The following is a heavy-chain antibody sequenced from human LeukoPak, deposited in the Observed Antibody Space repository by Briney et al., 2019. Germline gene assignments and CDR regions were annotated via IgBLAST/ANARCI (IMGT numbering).Heavy chain of an antibody. CDR1: GFTFSSYS. CDR2: ISSSSSYI. D-gene: IGHD3-10*01. V-gene: IGHV3-21*01. CDR3: ARDRVPMVRGHTAPQH. J-gene: IGHJ1*01. Sequence: AGGSLRLSCAASGFTFSSYSMNWVRQAPGKGLEWVSSISSSSSYIYYADSVKGRFTISRDNAKNSLYLQMNSLRAEDTAVYYCARDRVPMVRGHTAPQHWGQGTLVTVSS.